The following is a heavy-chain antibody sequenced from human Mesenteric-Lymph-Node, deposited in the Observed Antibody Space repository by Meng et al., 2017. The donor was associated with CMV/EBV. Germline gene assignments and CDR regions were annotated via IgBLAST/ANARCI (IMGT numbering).Heavy chain of an antibody. CDR3: ARDRDTDWYSPFDY. J-gene: IGHJ4*02. Sequence: QVQLMQSGAEVKTPGASVRVSCKASGYTFIDYYINWVRQAPGQGLEWMGRINPKTGGRSYAQNFQGRVTMTRDTSINTAYMEVNRLNSDDTAMYYCARDRDTDWYSPFDYWGPGTLVTVSS. V-gene: IGHV1-2*06. CDR1: GYTFIDYY. CDR2: INPKTGGR. D-gene: IGHD3-9*01.